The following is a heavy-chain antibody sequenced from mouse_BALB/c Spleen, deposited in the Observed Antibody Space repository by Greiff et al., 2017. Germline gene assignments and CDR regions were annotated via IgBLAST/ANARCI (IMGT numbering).Heavy chain of an antibody. CDR3: RRRGYYGSSLYYYAMDY. CDR1: GYTFTSYW. Sequence: VQLQQSGTVLARPGASVKMSCKASGYTFTSYWMHWVKQRPGQGLEWIGAIYPGNSDTSYNQKFKGKAKLTAVTSTSTAYMELSSLTNEDSAVYYGRRRGYYGSSLYYYAMDYWGQGTSVTVSA. D-gene: IGHD1-1*01. J-gene: IGHJ4*01. V-gene: IGHV1-5*01. CDR2: IYPGNSDT.